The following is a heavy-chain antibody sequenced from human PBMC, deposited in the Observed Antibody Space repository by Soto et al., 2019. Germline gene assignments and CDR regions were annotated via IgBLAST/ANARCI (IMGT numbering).Heavy chain of an antibody. Sequence: QVQLQESGPGLVKPSGTLSLTCSVTGASVSSHSWSWIRQSPGKGLEWIGYIHYSGGTNYTPSLRSRVTISVETSKNQLSLNLTSLTAADTAVYYCARGGTSGSAVYNWFEPWGQGTLVTVSS. V-gene: IGHV4-59*02. J-gene: IGHJ5*02. D-gene: IGHD3-10*01. CDR3: ARGGTSGSAVYNWFEP. CDR2: IHYSGGT. CDR1: GASVSSHS.